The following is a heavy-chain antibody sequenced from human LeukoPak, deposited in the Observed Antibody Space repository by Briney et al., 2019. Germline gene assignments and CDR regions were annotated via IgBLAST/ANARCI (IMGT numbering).Heavy chain of an antibody. CDR3: ARDLILYCSSTSCYPDY. J-gene: IGHJ4*02. CDR2: IWYDGSNK. CDR1: GFSLSSDG. V-gene: IGHV3-33*01. Sequence: GGSLRLSCVASGFSLSSDGMHWGRQAPGKGLEWVAVIWYDGSNKYYADSVKGRFTISRDNSKNTLHLQMNSLRAEDTAVYYCARDLILYCSSTSCYPDYWGQGTLVTVSS. D-gene: IGHD2-2*01.